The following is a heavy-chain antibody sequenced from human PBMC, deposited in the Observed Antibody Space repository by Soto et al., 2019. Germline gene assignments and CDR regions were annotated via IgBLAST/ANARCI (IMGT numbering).Heavy chain of an antibody. J-gene: IGHJ5*02. CDR3: ARIIRYSSPLGPWLDP. V-gene: IGHV1-2*02. CDR2: INPNSGGT. D-gene: IGHD6-19*01. CDR1: GYIFTDYY. Sequence: ASVKVSCKASGYIFTDYYIHWVRQAPGQGLEWMGWINPNSGGTNYAQKFQGRVTMTRDTSISTAYMELNRLTSDDTAVFYCARIIRYSSPLGPWLDPWGQGTLVTVSS.